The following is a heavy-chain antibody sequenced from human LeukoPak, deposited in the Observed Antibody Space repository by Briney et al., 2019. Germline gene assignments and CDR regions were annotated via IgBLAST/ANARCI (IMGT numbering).Heavy chain of an antibody. D-gene: IGHD2-15*01. Sequence: GASVKVSCKASGYTFTSYYMHWVRQAPGQGLEWMGIINPSGGSTSYAQKFQGRVTMTRDTSTSTVYMELSSLRSEDTAVYYCARTPALVVVVPPYYFDYWGQGTLVTVSS. CDR2: INPSGGST. V-gene: IGHV1-46*01. J-gene: IGHJ4*02. CDR3: ARTPALVVVVPPYYFDY. CDR1: GYTFTSYY.